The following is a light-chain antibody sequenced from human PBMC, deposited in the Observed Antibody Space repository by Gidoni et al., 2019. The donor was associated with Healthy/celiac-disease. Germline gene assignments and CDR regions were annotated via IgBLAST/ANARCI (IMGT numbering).Light chain of an antibody. Sequence: DIQMTQSPSSLSASVGDRVPITCQASQDISYYLNWYQQKPGKAPKLLNYDASNLETGVPSRFSGSGSGTYFTFTISSLQPEDIATYCCQHYSNLPLTFGPGTKVDIK. CDR2: DAS. CDR3: QHYSNLPLT. J-gene: IGKJ3*01. V-gene: IGKV1-33*01. CDR1: QDISYY.